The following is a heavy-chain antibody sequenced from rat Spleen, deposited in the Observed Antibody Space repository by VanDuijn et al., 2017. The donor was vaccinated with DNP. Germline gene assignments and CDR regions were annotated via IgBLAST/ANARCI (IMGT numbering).Heavy chain of an antibody. CDR3: ATGTVVGDWFAY. D-gene: IGHD1-1*01. V-gene: IGHV5S10*01. J-gene: IGHJ3*01. CDR1: GFTFSDYA. CDR2: IIYDGSST. Sequence: EVQLVESGGGLVQPGNSLKLSCAASGFTFSDYAMAWVRQSPKKGLEWVATIIYDGSSTYYRDSVKGRFTISRDNAKSTLYLQMDTLRSEDTSTYYCATGTVVGDWFAYWGQGTLVTVSS.